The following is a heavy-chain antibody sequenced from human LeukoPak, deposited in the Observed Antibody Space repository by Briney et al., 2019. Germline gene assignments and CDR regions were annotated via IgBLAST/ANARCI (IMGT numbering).Heavy chain of an antibody. J-gene: IGHJ4*02. CDR1: GGSISSGDYY. CDR3: ASKDWDSSGWPIDY. Sequence: PSQTLSLTCTVSGGSISSGDYYWSWIRQPPGKGLEWIGYIYYSGSTYYNPSLKSRVTISVDTSKNQFSLKLSSVTAADTAVYYCASKDWDSSGWPIDYWGQGTLVTVSS. D-gene: IGHD6-19*01. CDR2: IYYSGST. V-gene: IGHV4-30-4*08.